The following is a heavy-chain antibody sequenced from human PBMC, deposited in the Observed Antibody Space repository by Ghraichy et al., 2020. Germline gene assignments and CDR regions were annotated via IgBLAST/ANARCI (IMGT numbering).Heavy chain of an antibody. Sequence: SETLSLTCTVSGGSISSDYWSWIRQPPGKGLEWIGYTYYGGSASYNPSLKSRVTMSIDTSKNQFSLKLSSMTAADTAVYYCTRAKVPSSSFGMDVWGQGPRSPSP. CDR3: TRAKVPSSSFGMDV. CDR2: TYYGGSA. V-gene: IGHV4-59*01. D-gene: IGHD6-13*01. J-gene: IGHJ6*02. CDR1: GGSISSDY.